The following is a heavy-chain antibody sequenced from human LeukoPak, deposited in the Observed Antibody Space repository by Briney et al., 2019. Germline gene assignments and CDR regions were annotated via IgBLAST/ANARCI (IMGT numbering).Heavy chain of an antibody. CDR2: INPNSGGT. CDR1: GYTFTSYG. J-gene: IGHJ4*02. CDR3: ARDARSYDYVWGSYDY. Sequence: ALVKVSCKASGYTFTSYGISWVRQAPGQGLEWMGWINPNSGGTNYAQKFQGRVTMTRDTSISTAYMELSRLRSDDTAVYYCARDARSYDYVWGSYDYWGQGTLVTVSS. D-gene: IGHD3-16*01. V-gene: IGHV1-2*02.